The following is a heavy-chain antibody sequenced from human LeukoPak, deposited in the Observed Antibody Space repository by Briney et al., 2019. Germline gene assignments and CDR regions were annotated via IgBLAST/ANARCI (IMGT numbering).Heavy chain of an antibody. V-gene: IGHV3-23*01. J-gene: IGHJ4*02. CDR3: AKDIEDCSSTSCYTY. CDR2: ISGSGGST. CDR1: GFTFSSYA. D-gene: IGHD2-2*01. Sequence: GGSLRLSCAASGFTFSSYAMSWVRQAPGKGLEWVSAISGSGGSTYYADFVKGRFTISRDNSKNTLYLQMNSLRAEDTAVYYCAKDIEDCSSTSCYTYWGQGTLVTVSS.